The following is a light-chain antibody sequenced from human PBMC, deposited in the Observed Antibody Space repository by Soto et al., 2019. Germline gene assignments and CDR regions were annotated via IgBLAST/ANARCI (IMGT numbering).Light chain of an antibody. CDR1: QSVNSN. V-gene: IGKV3-15*01. Sequence: EIVMTQSPATLSVSPGERATLSGRASQSVNSNLAWYQQQPGQAPRILIYGASTRATAIPSRFSGSGSGTDFTLTISSLQSEECAVYYCQQYNDWARTFGGGNKVDLK. CDR2: GAS. CDR3: QQYNDWART. J-gene: IGKJ4*01.